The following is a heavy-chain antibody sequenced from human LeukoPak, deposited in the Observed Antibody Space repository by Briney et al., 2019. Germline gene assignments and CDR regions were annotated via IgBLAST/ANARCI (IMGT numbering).Heavy chain of an antibody. CDR2: ISGSGGST. D-gene: IGHD3-10*01. CDR3: AKTYGSGSYHRAYYYYGMDV. Sequence: GGSLRLSCAASGFTFSSYAMSWVRQAPGKGLEWVSAISGSGGSTYYADSEKGRFTISRDNSKNTLYLQMNSLRAEDTAVYYCAKTYGSGSYHRAYYYYGMDVWGQGTTVTVSS. CDR1: GFTFSSYA. J-gene: IGHJ6*02. V-gene: IGHV3-23*01.